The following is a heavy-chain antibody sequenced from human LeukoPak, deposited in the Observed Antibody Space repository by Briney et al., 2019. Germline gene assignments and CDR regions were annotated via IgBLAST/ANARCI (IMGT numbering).Heavy chain of an antibody. CDR3: ARGDFGVVTHFDY. CDR2: IKQDGGEK. V-gene: IGHV3-7*01. CDR1: GFTISSNW. J-gene: IGHJ4*02. D-gene: IGHD3-3*01. Sequence: GGSLRLSCTASGFTISSNWMSWVRQAPGRGLEWVVNIKQDGGEKYYVDSVKGRFTISRDNAKNSLYLQMNSLRAEDTAIYYCARGDFGVVTHFDYWGQGTLVTVSS.